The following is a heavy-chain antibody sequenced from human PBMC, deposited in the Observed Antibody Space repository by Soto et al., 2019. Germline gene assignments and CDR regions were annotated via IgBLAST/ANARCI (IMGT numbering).Heavy chain of an antibody. Sequence: GGSLRLSCAASGFTFSSYAMSWVRQAPGKGLEWVSAISGGGGSTYYADSVKGRSTISRANSKNTLYLQMNSLRAEDTAVYYCAKGRSSSWYRSFDPWGQGTLVTVSS. CDR1: GFTFSSYA. J-gene: IGHJ5*02. CDR2: ISGGGGST. V-gene: IGHV3-23*01. D-gene: IGHD6-13*01. CDR3: AKGRSSSWYRSFDP.